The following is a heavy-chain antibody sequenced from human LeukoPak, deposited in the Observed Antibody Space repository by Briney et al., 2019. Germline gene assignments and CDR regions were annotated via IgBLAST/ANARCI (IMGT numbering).Heavy chain of an antibody. J-gene: IGHJ6*03. CDR1: GYTFTGYY. CDR2: INPNSGGT. D-gene: IGHD2-15*01. CDR3: ARGWSYYYMDV. V-gene: IGHV1-2*06. Sequence: GASVKVSCKASGYTFTGYYMHWVRQAPGQGLEWMVRINPNSGGTNYPQKFQGRVTMTRDTSISTAYMELSRLRSDDTAVYYCARGWSYYYMDVWGKGTTVTVSS.